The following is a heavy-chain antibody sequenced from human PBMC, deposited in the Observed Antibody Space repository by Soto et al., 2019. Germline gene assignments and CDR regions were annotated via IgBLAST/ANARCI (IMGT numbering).Heavy chain of an antibody. CDR2: IYYSGST. CDR3: ARVLFDDSSGYYTWFFDY. V-gene: IGHV4-31*03. CDR1: GDSISSGGYY. J-gene: IGHJ4*02. Sequence: QVQLQESGPGLVKPSQTLSLTCTVSGDSISSGGYYWSWIRQHPGKGLEWIGYIYYSGSTYYNPSLKSRVTISVDTSKNQVSLKLSSVTAADTAVYYCARVLFDDSSGYYTWFFDYWGQGTLVTVSS. D-gene: IGHD3-22*01.